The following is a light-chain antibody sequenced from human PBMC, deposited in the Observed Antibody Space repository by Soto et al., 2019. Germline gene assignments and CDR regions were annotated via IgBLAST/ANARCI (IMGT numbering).Light chain of an antibody. CDR3: QQYNNWPV. J-gene: IGKJ1*01. Sequence: EIVMKQYTATLSVSPGERATLSCRASQSVSSNLAWYQQKPGQAPRLLIYAASTRATGIPARFSGSGSGTEFTLSISSLQSEDFAVYYCQQYNNWPVFGQGTKVDIK. CDR1: QSVSSN. CDR2: AAS. V-gene: IGKV3-15*01.